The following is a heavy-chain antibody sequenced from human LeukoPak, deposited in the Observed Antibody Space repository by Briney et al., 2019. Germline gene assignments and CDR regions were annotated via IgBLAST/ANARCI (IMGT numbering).Heavy chain of an antibody. Sequence: GGSLRLSCAVSGFSFSDYYMSWIRQAPGKGLEWVSYISSSSSYTNYADSVKGRFTISRDDAKNSLYLQMNSLRAEDTAVYYCAREERRGALRGFDYWGQGTLVTVSS. V-gene: IGHV3-11*06. CDR3: AREERRGALRGFDY. CDR2: ISSSSSYT. J-gene: IGHJ4*02. CDR1: GFSFSDYY. D-gene: IGHD1-1*01.